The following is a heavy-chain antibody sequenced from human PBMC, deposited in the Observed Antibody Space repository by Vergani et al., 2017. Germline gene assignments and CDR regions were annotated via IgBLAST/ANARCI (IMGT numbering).Heavy chain of an antibody. CDR2: INAGNGNT. CDR1: GYTFTSYA. D-gene: IGHD5-12*01. V-gene: IGHV1-3*01. Sequence: QVQLVQSGAEVKKPGASVKVSCKASGYTFTSYAMHWVRQAPGQRLEWMGWINAGNGNTKYSQKFQSRVTITRDTSASTAYMELSSLRSEDTAVYYCARGVYSGYSMGPWGQGTLVTVSS. CDR3: ARGVYSGYSMGP. J-gene: IGHJ5*02.